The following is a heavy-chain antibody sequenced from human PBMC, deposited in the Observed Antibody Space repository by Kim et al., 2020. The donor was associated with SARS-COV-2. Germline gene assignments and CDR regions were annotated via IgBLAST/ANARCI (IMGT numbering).Heavy chain of an antibody. CDR3: AREGSGSYNWLDP. J-gene: IGHJ5*02. D-gene: IGHD3-10*01. Sequence: YSQNFQGRATFTRDTSATTAYMELTSLTFKDTAVYYCAREGSGSYNWLDPWGQGTLVTVSS. V-gene: IGHV1-3*01.